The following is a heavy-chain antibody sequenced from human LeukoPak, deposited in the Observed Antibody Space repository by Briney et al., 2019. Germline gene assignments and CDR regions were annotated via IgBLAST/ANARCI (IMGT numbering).Heavy chain of an antibody. V-gene: IGHV3-11*01. CDR3: ARDRGDGYNYEYVDY. CDR1: GFTFSDYY. D-gene: IGHD5-24*01. Sequence: GGPLRLSCAASGFTFSDYYMSWIRQAPGKGLEWVSYISSSGSTIYYADSVKGRFTISRDNAKNSLYLQMNSLRAEDTAVYYCARDRGDGYNYEYVDYWGQGTLVTVSS. CDR2: ISSSGSTI. J-gene: IGHJ4*02.